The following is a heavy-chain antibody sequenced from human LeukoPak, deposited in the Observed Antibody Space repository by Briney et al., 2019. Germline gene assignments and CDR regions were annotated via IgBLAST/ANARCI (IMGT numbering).Heavy chain of an antibody. V-gene: IGHV3-74*01. J-gene: IGHJ4*02. CDR2: INSDGSGA. Sequence: GGSLRLSFAASGFTYSNWMHCVRQAPGTGLVGVSRINSDGSGADYADSVKGRFNISRDNGKNTLYLQMNSLRDEDTAVYYRGSFGVIWAIDYWGQGTLVTVSS. CDR3: GSFGVIWAIDY. CDR1: GFTYSNW. D-gene: IGHD2/OR15-2a*01.